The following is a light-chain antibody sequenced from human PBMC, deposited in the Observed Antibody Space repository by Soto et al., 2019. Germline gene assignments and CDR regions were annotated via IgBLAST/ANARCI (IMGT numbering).Light chain of an antibody. J-gene: IGLJ1*01. CDR3: SSYAGSNSYV. CDR2: EVS. Sequence: QSVLTKPPSASGSHGQSXTISCTGTSSDVGGYNYVSWYQQHPGKAPKLMIYEVSKRPSGVPDRFSGSKSGNTASLTVSGLQAEDEADYYCSSYAGSNSYVFGTGTKVT. CDR1: SSDVGGYNY. V-gene: IGLV2-8*01.